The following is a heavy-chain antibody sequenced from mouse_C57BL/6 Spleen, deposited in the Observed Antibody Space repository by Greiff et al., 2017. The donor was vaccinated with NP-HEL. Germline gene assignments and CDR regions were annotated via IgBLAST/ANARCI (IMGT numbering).Heavy chain of an antibody. CDR2: IRHKANNHAT. CDR3: TGHSKRAMDD. Sequence: EVKLVESGGGLVQPGGSMKLSCSASGFTFSDAWMDWVRQSPEKGLEWVAEIRHKANNHATYYAVYVKGTFTISRDESKSRVYLEMNSLRAEDTGIYNCTGHSKRAMDDWGQGTSVTVSS. V-gene: IGHV6-6*01. CDR1: GFTFSDAW. D-gene: IGHD2-5*01. J-gene: IGHJ4*01.